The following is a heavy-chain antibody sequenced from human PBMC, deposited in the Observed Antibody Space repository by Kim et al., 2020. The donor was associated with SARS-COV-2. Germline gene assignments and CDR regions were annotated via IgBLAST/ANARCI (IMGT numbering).Heavy chain of an antibody. CDR1: GFTFDDYA. V-gene: IGHV3-43*02. CDR2: ISGDGGST. J-gene: IGHJ6*02. D-gene: IGHD2-15*01. CDR3: AKDIRAVVAATGGYYYYYGMDV. Sequence: GGSLRLSCAASGFTFDDYAMHWVRQAPGKGLEWVSLISGDGGSTYYADSVKGRFTISRDNSKNSLYLQMNSLRTEDTALYYCAKDIRAVVAATGGYYYYYGMDVWGQGTTVTVSS.